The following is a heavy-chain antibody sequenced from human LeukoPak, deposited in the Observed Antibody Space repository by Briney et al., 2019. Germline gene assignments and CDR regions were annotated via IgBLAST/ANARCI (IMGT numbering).Heavy chain of an antibody. D-gene: IGHD5-12*01. J-gene: IGHJ4*02. Sequence: SETLSLTCAVYGGSFSGYYWSWIRQPPGKGLEWIGEINHSGSTNYNPSLKSRVTISVDTSKNQFSLKLSSVTAADTAVYYCARGLKRLRSPYFDYWGQGTLVTVSS. V-gene: IGHV4-34*01. CDR3: ARGLKRLRSPYFDY. CDR1: GGSFSGYY. CDR2: INHSGST.